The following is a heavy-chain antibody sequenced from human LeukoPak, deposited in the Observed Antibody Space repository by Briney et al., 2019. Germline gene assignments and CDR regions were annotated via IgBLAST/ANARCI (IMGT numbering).Heavy chain of an antibody. Sequence: GGSMRLSCAASAFTFSSYGMYWVRQAPGKGLEWVAVISYDGSNKYYADSVKGRITISRDNSKNTLYLQMNSLRAEDTAVYYCARAGSYPDYWGQGTLVTVSS. CDR3: ARAGSYPDY. J-gene: IGHJ4*02. CDR1: AFTFSSYG. V-gene: IGHV3-30*03. CDR2: ISYDGSNK. D-gene: IGHD1-26*01.